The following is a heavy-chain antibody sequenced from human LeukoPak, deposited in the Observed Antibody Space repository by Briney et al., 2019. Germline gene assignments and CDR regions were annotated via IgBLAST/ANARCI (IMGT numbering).Heavy chain of an antibody. V-gene: IGHV1-2*02. D-gene: IGHD3-16*02. CDR3: ARGPPRRSVGGYPYRFTASMPLSDY. Sequence: ASVKVSCKASGYTFTGYYMHWVRQAPGQGLEWMGWINPNSGGTKYAQKFQGRVTMTRDTSISTAFMEPSRLRSDDTAVYYCARGPPRRSVGGYPYRFTASMPLSDYWGQGTLVTVSS. CDR2: INPNSGGT. J-gene: IGHJ4*02. CDR1: GYTFTGYY.